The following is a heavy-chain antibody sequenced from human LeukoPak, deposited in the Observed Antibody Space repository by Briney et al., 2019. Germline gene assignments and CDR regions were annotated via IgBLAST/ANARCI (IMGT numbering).Heavy chain of an antibody. CDR3: ARGCSSTSCYPPLGYFDY. CDR1: GGSFSGYY. Sequence: SETLSLTCAVYGGSFSGYYWSWIRQPPGKGLEWIGEINHSGSTNYNPSLKSRVTISVDTSKNQFSLKLSSVTAADTAVYYCARGCSSTSCYPPLGYFDYWGQGTLGTVSS. V-gene: IGHV4-34*01. D-gene: IGHD2-2*01. CDR2: INHSGST. J-gene: IGHJ4*02.